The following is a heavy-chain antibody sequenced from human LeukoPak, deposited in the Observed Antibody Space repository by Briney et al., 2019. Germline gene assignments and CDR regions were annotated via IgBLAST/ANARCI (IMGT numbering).Heavy chain of an antibody. J-gene: IGHJ4*02. CDR3: ARGGYYYDSSGYYHFDY. D-gene: IGHD3-22*01. CDR1: GDSVSSNSAA. Sequence: SQTLSLTCAISGDSVSSNSAAWNWIRQSPSRGLEWLGRTYYRSKWYNDYAVSVKSRITIYPDTSKNQFSLQLNSVTPEDTAVYYCARGGYYYDSSGYYHFDYWGQGTLVTVSS. V-gene: IGHV6-1*01. CDR2: TYYRSKWYN.